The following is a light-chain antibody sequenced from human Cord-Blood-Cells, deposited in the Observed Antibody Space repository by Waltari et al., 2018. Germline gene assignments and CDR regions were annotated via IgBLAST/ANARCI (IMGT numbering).Light chain of an antibody. CDR3: CSYAGSSTYVV. V-gene: IGLV2-23*01. CDR2: EGS. Sequence: QSALTQPASVPGSPGQSITISCTGTSSDVGSYNLVSWYQQHPGKAPKLMIYEGSKRPSGVSNRFSGSKSGNTASLTISGPQAEDEADYYCCSYAGSSTYVVFGGGTKLTVL. CDR1: SSDVGSYNL. J-gene: IGLJ2*01.